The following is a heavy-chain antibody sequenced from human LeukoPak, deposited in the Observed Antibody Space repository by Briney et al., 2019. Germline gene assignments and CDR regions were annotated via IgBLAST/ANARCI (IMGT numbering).Heavy chain of an antibody. J-gene: IGHJ4*02. CDR1: GYTFTGYY. D-gene: IGHD3-22*01. V-gene: IGHV1-2*02. CDR3: AAATLYYDSSAKQGYFDY. Sequence: GASVKVSCKASGYTFTGYYMHWLRQAPGQGLEWMGWINPNSGGTNYAQKFQGRVTITRDMSTSTAYMELSSLRSEDTAVYYCAAATLYYDSSAKQGYFDYWGQGTLVTVSS. CDR2: INPNSGGT.